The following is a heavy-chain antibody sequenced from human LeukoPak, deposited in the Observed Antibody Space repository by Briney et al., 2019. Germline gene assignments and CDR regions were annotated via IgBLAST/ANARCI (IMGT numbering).Heavy chain of an antibody. CDR2: IWSDGSNK. J-gene: IGHJ4*02. CDR1: GFTFSSYG. Sequence: PGGSLRLSCAASGFTFSSYGMHWVRQAPGKGLEWVAVIWSDGSNKYYADSVKGRFTISRDNSKNTLYLQMNSLRAEDTAVYYCARGDGYNDFDYWGQGTLVTVSS. D-gene: IGHD5-24*01. V-gene: IGHV3-33*01. CDR3: ARGDGYNDFDY.